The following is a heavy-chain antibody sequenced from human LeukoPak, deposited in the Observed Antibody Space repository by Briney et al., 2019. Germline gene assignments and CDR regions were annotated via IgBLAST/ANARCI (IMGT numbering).Heavy chain of an antibody. J-gene: IGHJ6*03. V-gene: IGHV1-8*03. D-gene: IGHD3-22*01. CDR1: GYTFTSYD. CDR3: ARATGYYDSSGYSYYYYYMDV. CDR2: MNPNSGNT. Sequence: ASVKVSCKASGYTFTSYDINWVRQAPGQGLEWMGWMNPNSGNTGYAQKFQGRVTITRNTSISTAYMELSSLRSEDTAVYYCARATGYYDSSGYSYYYYYMDVWGKGTTVTVSS.